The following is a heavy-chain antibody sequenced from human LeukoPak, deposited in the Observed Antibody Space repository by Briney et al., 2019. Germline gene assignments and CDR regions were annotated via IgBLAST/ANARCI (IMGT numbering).Heavy chain of an antibody. J-gene: IGHJ3*02. CDR2: IYTSGST. CDR3: ALFRYDLDAFDI. Sequence: SETLSLTCTVSGGSISSGSYYWSWIRQPAGKGLEWIGRIYTSGSTNYNPSLKSRVTISVDTSKNQFSLKLSSVTAADTAVYYCALFRYDLDAFDIWGQGTMVTVSS. CDR1: GGSISSGSYY. V-gene: IGHV4-61*02. D-gene: IGHD3-16*01.